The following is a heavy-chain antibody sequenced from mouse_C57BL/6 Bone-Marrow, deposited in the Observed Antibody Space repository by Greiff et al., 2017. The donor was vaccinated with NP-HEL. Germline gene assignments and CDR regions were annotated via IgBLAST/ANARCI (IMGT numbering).Heavy chain of an antibody. D-gene: IGHD2-5*01. CDR1: GFTFTDYY. CDR2: IRNKANGYTT. V-gene: IGHV7-3*01. J-gene: IGHJ4*01. Sequence: EVMLVESGGGLVQPGGSLSLSCAASGFTFTDYYMSWVRQPPGMALVWLGFIRNKANGYTTEYSASVKGRFTISRDNSQSILYLQMKALRAEDSATNDSASWTTLYYSNNWDAMDYWGQGTSVTAS. CDR3: ASWTTLYYSNNWDAMDY.